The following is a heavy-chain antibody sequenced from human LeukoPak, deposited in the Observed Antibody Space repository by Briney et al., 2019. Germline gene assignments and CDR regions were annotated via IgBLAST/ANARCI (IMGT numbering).Heavy chain of an antibody. Sequence: GASVKVSCKASGYTFTSYGISWVRQAPGQGLEWMGWISAYNGNTNYAQKLQGRVTMTTDTSTSTAYMELRSPRSDDTAVYYCAGDQHMQQLEDYWGQGTLVTVSS. J-gene: IGHJ4*02. D-gene: IGHD6-13*01. CDR3: AGDQHMQQLEDY. V-gene: IGHV1-18*04. CDR1: GYTFTSYG. CDR2: ISAYNGNT.